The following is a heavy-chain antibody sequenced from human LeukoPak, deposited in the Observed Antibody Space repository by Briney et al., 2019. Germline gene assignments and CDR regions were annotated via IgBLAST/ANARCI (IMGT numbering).Heavy chain of an antibody. V-gene: IGHV3-21*01. Sequence: GGSLRLSCAASGFTFSSYSMNWVRQAPGKGLEWVSSISSSSYIYYADSVKGRFTISRDNAKNSLYLQMNSLRAEDTAVYYRAREQQLEAFDIWGQGTMVTVSS. J-gene: IGHJ3*02. D-gene: IGHD6-13*01. CDR1: GFTFSSYS. CDR3: AREQQLEAFDI. CDR2: ISSSSYI.